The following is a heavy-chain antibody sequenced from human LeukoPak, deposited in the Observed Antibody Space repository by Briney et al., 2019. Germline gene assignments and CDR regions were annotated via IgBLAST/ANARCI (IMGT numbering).Heavy chain of an antibody. D-gene: IGHD2-15*01. CDR2: TYHRSKWKN. V-gene: IGHV6-1*01. Sequence: SQTLSLTCAISGDSVSSKTAAWNWIRRSPSRGLEWLGRTYHRSKWKNDFAVSVRSRITINPDTSKNQFSLQLNSVTPEDTAVYFCARSGAFFDHWGQGTLVTVSS. CDR3: ARSGAFFDH. J-gene: IGHJ4*02. CDR1: GDSVSSKTAA.